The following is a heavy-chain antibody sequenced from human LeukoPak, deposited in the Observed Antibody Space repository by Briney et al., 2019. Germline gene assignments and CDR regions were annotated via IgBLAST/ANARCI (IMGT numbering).Heavy chain of an antibody. CDR1: GYTFTNYW. J-gene: IGHJ4*02. Sequence: GESLKISCKGSGYTFTNYWIGWVRQMPGRGLEWMELIYPGDSDTRYSPSFQGQVTISVDKSISTAYLQWSSLKASDTAMYYCTRHQAGSDSWGQGTLVTVSS. V-gene: IGHV5-51*01. CDR3: TRHQAGSDS. D-gene: IGHD3-10*01. CDR2: IYPGDSDT.